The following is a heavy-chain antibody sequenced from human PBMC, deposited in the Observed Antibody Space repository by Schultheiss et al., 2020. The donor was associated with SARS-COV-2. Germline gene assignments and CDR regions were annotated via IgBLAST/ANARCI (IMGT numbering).Heavy chain of an antibody. D-gene: IGHD6-13*01. Sequence: ASVKVSCKASGYTFTSYAMHWVRQAPGQGLEWMGRVNPNSGGANYAQKFQGRVTMTTDTSTSTAYMELRSLRSDDTAVYYCARVRAAAGILTYYYGMDVWGQGTTVTVSS. CDR1: GYTFTSYA. J-gene: IGHJ6*02. V-gene: IGHV1-2*06. CDR2: VNPNSGGA. CDR3: ARVRAAAGILTYYYGMDV.